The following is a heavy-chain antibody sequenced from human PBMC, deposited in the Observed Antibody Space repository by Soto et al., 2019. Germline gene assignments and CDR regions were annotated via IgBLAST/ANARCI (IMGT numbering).Heavy chain of an antibody. J-gene: IGHJ6*02. D-gene: IGHD1-26*01. V-gene: IGHV1-8*01. CDR2: MNPNSGNT. Sequence: QVQLVQSGAEVKKPGASVKVSCKASGYTFTSYDINWVRQATGQGLEWMGWMNPNSGNTGYTQKVQGRVTMTRNPSISTAYMELSSLRSEDTAVYYCAMTLVGARRYYYYGMDVWGQGTTVTVSS. CDR3: AMTLVGARRYYYYGMDV. CDR1: GYTFTSYD.